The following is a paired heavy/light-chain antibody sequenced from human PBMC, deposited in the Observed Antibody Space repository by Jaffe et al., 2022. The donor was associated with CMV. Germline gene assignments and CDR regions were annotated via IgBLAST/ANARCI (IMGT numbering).Light chain of an antibody. CDR3: MQRIEFPLYT. J-gene: IGKJ2*01. CDR2: TLS. V-gene: IGKV2-40*01. Sequence: DIVMTQTPLSLPVTPGEPASISCRSSQSLLDSDDGNTYLDWYLQKPGQSPQLLIYTLSYRASGVPDRFSGSGSGTDFTLKISRVEAEDVGVYYCMQRIEFPLYTFGQGTKLEIK. CDR1: QSLLDSDDGNTY.
Heavy chain of an antibody. V-gene: IGHV3-23*01. CDR1: GFTFSSYA. D-gene: IGHD3-3*01. J-gene: IGHJ5*02. CDR3: AKAQHYDFWSGPLLGWFDP. CDR2: ISGSGGST. Sequence: EVQLLESGGGLVQPGGSLRLSCAASGFTFSSYAMSWVRQAPGKGLEWVSAISGSGGSTYYADSVKGRFTISRDNSKNTLYLQMNSLRAEDTAVYYCAKAQHYDFWSGPLLGWFDPWGQGTLVTVSS.